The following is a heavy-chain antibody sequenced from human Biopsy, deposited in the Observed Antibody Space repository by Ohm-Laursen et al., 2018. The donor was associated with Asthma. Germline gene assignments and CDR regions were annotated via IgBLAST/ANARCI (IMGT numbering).Heavy chain of an antibody. CDR3: SRDTLGYYFDI. CDR2: ITFDGRTQ. Sequence: SLRLSCTASGNHFGSYAMHWARQAPGKGLEWVAVITFDGRTQYYGDSAKGRFTISRDNSKSMLFLQMNSLRPADTAVYYCSRDTLGYYFDIWGRGTLVTVSS. V-gene: IGHV3-30*04. D-gene: IGHD7-27*01. J-gene: IGHJ4*02. CDR1: GNHFGSYA.